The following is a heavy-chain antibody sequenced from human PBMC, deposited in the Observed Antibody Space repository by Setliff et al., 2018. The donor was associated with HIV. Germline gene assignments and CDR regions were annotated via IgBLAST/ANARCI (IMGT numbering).Heavy chain of an antibody. CDR2: ISGTGADT. Sequence: GSLRLSCAASGFTFSSYGMHWVRQAPGKGLEWVSSISGTGADTYYADSVKGRFAISRDNSKNTLYLQMNSLRAEDTAVYYCAKTPLYWGQGTLVTVSS. J-gene: IGHJ4*02. CDR3: AKTPLY. V-gene: IGHV3-23*01. CDR1: GFTFSSYG.